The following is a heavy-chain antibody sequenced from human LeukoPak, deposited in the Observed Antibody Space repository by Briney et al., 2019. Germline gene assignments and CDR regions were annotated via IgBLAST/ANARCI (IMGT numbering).Heavy chain of an antibody. CDR1: GYSISSGYY. CDR2: IYHRGST. Sequence: SETLSLTCAVSGYSISSGYYWGWIRQPPGKGLEWIGSIYHRGSTYYNPSLKSRVTISVDTSKNQFSLKLSSVTAADTAVYYCARAEWLPNKMFDYWGQGTLVTVSS. J-gene: IGHJ4*02. CDR3: ARAEWLPNKMFDY. D-gene: IGHD5-12*01. V-gene: IGHV4-38-2*01.